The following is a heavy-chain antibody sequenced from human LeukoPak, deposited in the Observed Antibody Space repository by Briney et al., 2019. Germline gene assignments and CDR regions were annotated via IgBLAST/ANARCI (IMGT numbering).Heavy chain of an antibody. J-gene: IGHJ4*02. CDR1: GGSITSSSYY. D-gene: IGHD4-11*01. CDR3: ARHVLTDYKPLYYFDY. Sequence: PSETLSLTCTVSGGSITSSSYYWGWIRQPPGKGLEWIGSIYYSGSTYYNPSLKSRVTISVDTSKNQFSLKLSSVTAADTAVYYCARHVLTDYKPLYYFDYWGQGTLVTVSS. CDR2: IYYSGST. V-gene: IGHV4-39*01.